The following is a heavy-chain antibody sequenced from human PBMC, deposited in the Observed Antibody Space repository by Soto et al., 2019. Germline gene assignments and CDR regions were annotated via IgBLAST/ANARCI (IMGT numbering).Heavy chain of an antibody. D-gene: IGHD6-6*01. CDR2: ISHSGST. V-gene: IGHV4-30-2*01. J-gene: IGHJ4*02. Sequence: QLQLQESGSGLVKPSQTLSLTCAVSGGSISSGGYSWSWIRQPPGKGLEWIGYISHSGSTYYNPSLKXRXTXXVDRSTNQFALKLSSVPAADTAVYYCASGSHVPHYWGQGTLVTVSS. CDR1: GGSISSGGYS. CDR3: ASGSHVPHY.